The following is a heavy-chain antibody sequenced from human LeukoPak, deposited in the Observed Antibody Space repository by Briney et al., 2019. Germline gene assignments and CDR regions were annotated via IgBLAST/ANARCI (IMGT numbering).Heavy chain of an antibody. CDR2: ISSDWNTI. Sequence: GGSLRLSCAASGFTLNTYDMIWVRQAPGKGLEWVSYISSDWNTIYYADSLKGRFTLSRDNGKNSLYLQMDSLRVEHTAIYYCVRRFDCWGQGTLVTVSS. V-gene: IGHV3-48*03. CDR1: GFTLNTYD. CDR3: VRRFDC. J-gene: IGHJ4*02.